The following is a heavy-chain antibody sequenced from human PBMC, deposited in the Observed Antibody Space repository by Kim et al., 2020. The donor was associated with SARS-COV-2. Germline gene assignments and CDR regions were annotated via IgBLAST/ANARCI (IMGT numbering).Heavy chain of an antibody. J-gene: IGHJ6*01. CDR1: GLNFASSA. CDR2: ISFDRRNK. V-gene: IGHV3-30-3*01. D-gene: IGHD3-22*01. CDR3: ARGNYYELMSLSDDYNGMEV. Sequence: GGSLRLSCAASGLNFASSAMNWVRQAPGKGLEWVAFISFDRRNKEYADSVKGRFTISRDNSKSTLYLEMNSLRVEDTALYYYARGNYYELMSLSDDYNGMEVWGDGTTVTVS.